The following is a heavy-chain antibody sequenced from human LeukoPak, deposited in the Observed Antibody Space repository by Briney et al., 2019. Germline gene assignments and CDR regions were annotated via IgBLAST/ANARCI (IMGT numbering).Heavy chain of an antibody. Sequence: SETLSLTCTVSGYSISSGYYWGWIRKPPGKGLEGIGIFYRSGSTYYNPSLKSRVTISVDTSKNQFSLILSSVTAADTAVYYCARDRGFGESYPGMTYFDYWGQGTLVTVSS. V-gene: IGHV4-38-2*02. CDR2: FYRSGST. D-gene: IGHD3-10*01. J-gene: IGHJ4*02. CDR3: ARDRGFGESYPGMTYFDY. CDR1: GYSISSGYY.